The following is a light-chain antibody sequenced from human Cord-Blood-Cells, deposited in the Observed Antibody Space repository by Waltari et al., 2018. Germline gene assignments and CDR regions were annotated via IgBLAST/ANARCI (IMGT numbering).Light chain of an antibody. CDR3: QQYNSYTIT. CDR2: KAS. CDR1: QSISSW. Sequence: DIQITQSPSTLSASVGDRVTITCRASQSISSWLAWYQQKPVKAPNLLIYKASSLESGVPSRFSGSGSGTEFTLTISSLQPDDFATYYCQQYNSYTITFGQGTRLEIK. V-gene: IGKV1-5*03. J-gene: IGKJ5*01.